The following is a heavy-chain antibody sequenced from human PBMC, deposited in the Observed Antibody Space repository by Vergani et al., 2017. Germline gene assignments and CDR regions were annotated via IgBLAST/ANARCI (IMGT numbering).Heavy chain of an antibody. CDR3: ARAAVGPAAIVYFDY. Sequence: QVQLQELGPGLVKPSQTLSLTCTVSGGSISSGDYYWSWIRQPPGKGLEWIGYIYYSGSTDYNPSLKSRVTISVDTSKNQFSLKLSSVTAADTAVYYCARAAVGPAAIVYFDYWGQGTLVTVSS. CDR1: GGSISSGDYY. V-gene: IGHV4-30-4*01. CDR2: IYYSGST. J-gene: IGHJ4*02. D-gene: IGHD2-2*01.